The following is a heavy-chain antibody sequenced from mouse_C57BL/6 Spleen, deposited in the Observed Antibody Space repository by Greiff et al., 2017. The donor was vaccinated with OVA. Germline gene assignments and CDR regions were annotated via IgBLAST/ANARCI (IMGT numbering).Heavy chain of an antibody. CDR3: ARLTTVVAHWYFDV. CDR1: GFTFSSYT. J-gene: IGHJ1*03. Sequence: EVQRVESGGGLVKPGGSLKLSCAASGFTFSSYTMSWVRQTPEQRLEWVATISGGGGNTYYPASVKGRFTISRDNAKNTLYLQMSSLRSEDTALYYCARLTTVVAHWYFDVWGTGTTVTVSS. CDR2: ISGGGGNT. V-gene: IGHV5-9*01. D-gene: IGHD1-1*01.